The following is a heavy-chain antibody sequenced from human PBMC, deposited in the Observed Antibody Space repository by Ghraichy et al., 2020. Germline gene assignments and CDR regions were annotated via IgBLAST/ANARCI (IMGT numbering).Heavy chain of an antibody. CDR1: GFSFNGYR. CDR2: ISSFGTTT. D-gene: IGHD3-16*01. CDR3: ARGYYDKGAYDLPSDVDF. J-gene: IGHJ6*02. Sequence: GGSLRLSCAASGFSFNGYRMTWVRQAPGKGLEWVSFISSFGTTTVSSASLAGRFTISRDNAGDFLYLQMNSLRAEDTAIYYCARGYYDKGAYDLPSDVDFWGQGTTVTGSS. V-gene: IGHV3-21*01.